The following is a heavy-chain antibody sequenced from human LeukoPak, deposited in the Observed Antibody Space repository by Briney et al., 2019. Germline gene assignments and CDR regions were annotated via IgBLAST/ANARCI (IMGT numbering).Heavy chain of an antibody. V-gene: IGHV3-30*03. D-gene: IGHD3-9*01. Sequence: PGRSLRLSCAASGFTFSSYGMHWVRQAPGKGLEWVAVISYDGSNKYYADSVKGRFTISRDNSKNTLYLQMNSLRAEDTAVYYCARDAPYYDILTGYSNWFDPWGQGTLVTVSS. CDR1: GFTFSSYG. CDR2: ISYDGSNK. J-gene: IGHJ5*02. CDR3: ARDAPYYDILTGYSNWFDP.